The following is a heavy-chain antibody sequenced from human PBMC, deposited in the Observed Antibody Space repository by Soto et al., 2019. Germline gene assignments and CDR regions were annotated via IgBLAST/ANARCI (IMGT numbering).Heavy chain of an antibody. CDR1: GFTFSSYW. CDR2: IKQDGSEK. Sequence: GGSLRLSCAASGFTFSSYWMSWVRQAPGKGLEWVANIKQDGSEKYYVDSVKGRFTISRDNAKNSLYLQMNSLRAEDTAVYYCARDSNIVVVPAAMSFDYWGQGTLVTVSS. D-gene: IGHD2-2*01. J-gene: IGHJ4*02. CDR3: ARDSNIVVVPAAMSFDY. V-gene: IGHV3-7*01.